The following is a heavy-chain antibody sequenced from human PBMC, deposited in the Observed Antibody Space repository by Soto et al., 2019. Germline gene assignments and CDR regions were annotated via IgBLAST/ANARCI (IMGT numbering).Heavy chain of an antibody. D-gene: IGHD3-16*01. CDR3: ARAYEGDYFDY. CDR1: GFTFTNYG. V-gene: IGHV3-33*01. J-gene: IGHJ4*02. Sequence: GGSLRLSCAASGFTFTNYGMQWVRQAPGKGLEWVAVIWYDGINKHYAESVKGRFSITRDDSKKTLYLQMNSLRAEDTAVYYCARAYEGDYFDYWGQGTLVTVSS. CDR2: IWYDGINK.